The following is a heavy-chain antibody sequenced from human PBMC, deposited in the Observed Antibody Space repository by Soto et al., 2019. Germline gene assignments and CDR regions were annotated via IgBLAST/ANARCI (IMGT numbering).Heavy chain of an antibody. Sequence: GGSLRLSCAASGFTFSSYAMSWVRQAPGKGLEWVSAISGSGGSTYYADSVKGRFTISRDNSKNTLYLQMNSLRAEDTAVYYCAALSSYYYYYGMDVWGQGTTVTVSS. J-gene: IGHJ6*02. V-gene: IGHV3-23*01. CDR2: ISGSGGST. CDR3: AALSSYYYYYGMDV. CDR1: GFTFSSYA.